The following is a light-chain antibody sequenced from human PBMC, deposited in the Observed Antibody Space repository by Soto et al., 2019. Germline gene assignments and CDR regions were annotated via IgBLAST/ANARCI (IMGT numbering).Light chain of an antibody. J-gene: IGLJ3*02. CDR3: SSYAGSTTLL. V-gene: IGLV2-8*01. Sequence: QSALTQPPSTSGSPGQSVTISYTGTSSDIGGYNYVSWYQQHPGKVPRLIIYEVNKRPSGVPDRFSGSKSGNTASLTVSGLESEDEADYYCSSYAGSTTLLFGGGTKLTVL. CDR2: EVN. CDR1: SSDIGGYNY.